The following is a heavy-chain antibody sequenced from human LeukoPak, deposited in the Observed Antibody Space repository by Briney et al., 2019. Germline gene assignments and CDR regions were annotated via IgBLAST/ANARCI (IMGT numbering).Heavy chain of an antibody. CDR2: IDWDDDK. D-gene: IGHD3-22*01. CDR3: ARTKYYYDSSGYYFDY. J-gene: IGHJ4*02. Sequence: SGPALLKPTQTLTLTCTFSGFSLSTSGMCVSWIRQPPGKALEWLARIDWDDDKYYSTSLKTRLTISKDTSKNQVVLTMTNMDPVDTATYYCARTKYYYDSSGYYFDYWGQGTLVTVSS. CDR1: GFSLSTSGMC. V-gene: IGHV2-70*11.